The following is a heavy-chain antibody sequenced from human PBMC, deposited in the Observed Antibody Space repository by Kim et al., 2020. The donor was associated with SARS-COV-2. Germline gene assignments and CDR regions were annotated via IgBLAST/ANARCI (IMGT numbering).Heavy chain of an antibody. Sequence: ADSVKGRFTNSRDNAKNSLYLQMNGLRAEDTALYYCAKGSYSSSSGWFDPWGQGTLVTVSS. D-gene: IGHD6-6*01. V-gene: IGHV3-9*01. J-gene: IGHJ5*02. CDR3: AKGSYSSSSGWFDP.